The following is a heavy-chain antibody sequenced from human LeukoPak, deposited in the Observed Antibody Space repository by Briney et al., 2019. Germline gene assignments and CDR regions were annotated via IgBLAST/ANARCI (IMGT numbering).Heavy chain of an antibody. J-gene: IGHJ4*02. V-gene: IGHV4-31*03. D-gene: IGHD1-14*01. CDR1: GGSISSGGYY. CDR2: IYYSGST. Sequence: SQTLSLTCTVSGGSISSGGYYWSWIRQHPGKGLEWIGYIYYSGSTYYNPSLKSRVNISVDTSENQFSLKLTSVTAADTAVYYCARSPEYYFDYWGQGTLVTVSS. CDR3: ARSPEYYFDY.